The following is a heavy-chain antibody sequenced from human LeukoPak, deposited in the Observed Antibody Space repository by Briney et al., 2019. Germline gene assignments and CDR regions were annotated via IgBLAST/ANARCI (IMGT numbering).Heavy chain of an antibody. CDR3: ARNYYDSSGYYGLPPDY. D-gene: IGHD3-22*01. CDR1: GGSISSYY. J-gene: IGHJ4*02. Sequence: PSETLSLTFTVSGGSISSYYWSWIRQPPGKGLEWIGYIYYSGSTNYNPSLKSRVTISVDTSKNQFSLKLSSVTAADTAVYYCARNYYDSSGYYGLPPDYWGQGTLVTVSS. V-gene: IGHV4-59*08. CDR2: IYYSGST.